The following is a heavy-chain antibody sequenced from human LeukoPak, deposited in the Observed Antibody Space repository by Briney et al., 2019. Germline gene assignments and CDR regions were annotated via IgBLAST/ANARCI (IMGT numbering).Heavy chain of an antibody. Sequence: SETLSLTCTVSGGSISSYYWSWIRQAPGKGLEWIGYIYYSGSSTYNPSLKGRFTISVDTSKNQFSLRLTSVTAADTAVYYCARAGVVATTFDYWGQGTLVTVSS. CDR1: GGSISSYY. V-gene: IGHV4-59*01. D-gene: IGHD5-12*01. J-gene: IGHJ4*02. CDR3: ARAGVVATTFDY. CDR2: IYYSGSS.